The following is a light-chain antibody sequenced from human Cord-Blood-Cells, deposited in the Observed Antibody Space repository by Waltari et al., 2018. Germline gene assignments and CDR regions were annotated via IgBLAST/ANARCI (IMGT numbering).Light chain of an antibody. CDR1: SSDVGGYNY. CDR2: YVS. Sequence: QSALTQPPSVSGSPGQSVTIPCTGPSSDVGGYNYVSWYQQPPGKAPNLMIYYVSKRPSGVPDRFSGSKSGNTASLTISGLQAEDEADYYCCSYAGSYTLVFGGGTKLTVL. J-gene: IGLJ2*01. CDR3: CSYAGSYTLV. V-gene: IGLV2-11*01.